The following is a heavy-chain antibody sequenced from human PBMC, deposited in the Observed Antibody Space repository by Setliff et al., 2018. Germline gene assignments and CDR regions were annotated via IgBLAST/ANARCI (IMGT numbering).Heavy chain of an antibody. CDR2: IHDSGNPT. J-gene: IGHJ4*02. V-gene: IGHV3-48*04. CDR1: GFNFGSYT. Sequence: GGSLRLSCAASGFNFGSYTMTWIRQAPGKGLEWISYIHDSGNPTYYADSVKGRFTVSRDNAKNSLYLQMTSLRAEDTAIYYCARTTGYRLEGDFDYWGQGTLVTVSS. D-gene: IGHD3-16*01. CDR3: ARTTGYRLEGDFDY.